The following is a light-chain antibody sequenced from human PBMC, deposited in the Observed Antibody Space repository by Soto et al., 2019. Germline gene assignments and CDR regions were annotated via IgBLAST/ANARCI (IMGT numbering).Light chain of an antibody. CDR1: QSISSW. CDR3: QQYNSYSSLT. Sequence: DIQMTQSPSTLSASVGDRVTITCRACQSISSWLAWYQQKPGKAPKLLIYDASSLESGVPSRFSGSGSGTEFTLTISSLQPDDFATYYCQQYNSYSSLTFGQGTKVEIK. J-gene: IGKJ1*01. CDR2: DAS. V-gene: IGKV1-5*01.